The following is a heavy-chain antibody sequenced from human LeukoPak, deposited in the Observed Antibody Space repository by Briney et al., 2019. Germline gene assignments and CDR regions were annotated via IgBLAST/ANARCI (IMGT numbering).Heavy chain of an antibody. J-gene: IGHJ4*02. CDR3: ARDQNYYDSSGPDY. CDR2: ISPYNGIT. D-gene: IGHD3-22*01. Sequence: VASVKVSCKGSGYTFTTYGVSWVRQAPGQGLQWMGWISPYNGITNYAQKLQGRVTMTTDTSTSTAYMELRSLRSDDTAVYYCARDQNYYDSSGPDYWGQGTLVTVSS. CDR1: GYTFTTYG. V-gene: IGHV1-18*01.